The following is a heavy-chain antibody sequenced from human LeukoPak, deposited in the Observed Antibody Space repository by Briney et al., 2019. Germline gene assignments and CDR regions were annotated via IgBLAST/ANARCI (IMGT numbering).Heavy chain of an antibody. Sequence: SETLSLTCTVSGGSISSGSYYWSWIRQPAGKGLEWIGHIYTRGSTNYNPSLKSRVTISVDTSKNRFSLKLSSVTAADTAVYYCARGPPPGYYYYYYMDVWGKGTTVTISS. J-gene: IGHJ6*03. CDR1: GGSISSGSYY. CDR3: ARGPPPGYYYYYYMDV. CDR2: IYTRGST. V-gene: IGHV4-61*09.